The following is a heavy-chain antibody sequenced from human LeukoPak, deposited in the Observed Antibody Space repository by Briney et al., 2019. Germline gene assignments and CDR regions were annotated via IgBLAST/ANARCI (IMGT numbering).Heavy chain of an antibody. D-gene: IGHD6-6*01. CDR2: ISYDGSNK. CDR3: ASLAARPYYFDY. J-gene: IGHJ4*02. V-gene: IGHV3-30-3*01. CDR1: GFTFSSYA. Sequence: GGSLRLSCAASGFTFSSYAMHWVRQAPGKGLEWVAVISYDGSNKYYADSVKGRFTISRDNSKNTLYLQMNSLRAEDAAVYYCASLAARPYYFDYWGQGTLVTVSS.